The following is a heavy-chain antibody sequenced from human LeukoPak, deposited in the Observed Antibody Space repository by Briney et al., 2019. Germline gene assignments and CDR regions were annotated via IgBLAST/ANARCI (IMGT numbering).Heavy chain of an antibody. V-gene: IGHV3-23*01. J-gene: IGHJ4*02. CDR2: ISGSGGST. Sequence: GGSLRLSCAASGFTFSSYAMSWVRQAPGKGLEWVSAISGSGGSTYYADSVKGRFTISRDNSKNTLYLQMNSLRAEDTAVYYCAKDMYCSGGGCILDYWGQGTLVTVSS. D-gene: IGHD2-15*01. CDR3: AKDMYCSGGGCILDY. CDR1: GFTFSSYA.